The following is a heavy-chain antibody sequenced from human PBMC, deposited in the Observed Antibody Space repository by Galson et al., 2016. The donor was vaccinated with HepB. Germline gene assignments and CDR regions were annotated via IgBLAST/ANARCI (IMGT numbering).Heavy chain of an antibody. CDR2: IYSGGNT. CDR3: AKDSWGTGAWEFYCDS. D-gene: IGHD7-27*01. CDR1: GFTVGNNY. V-gene: IGHV3-53*01. J-gene: IGHJ4*02. Sequence: LRLSCAASGFTVGNNYMSWVRQAPGKGLEWVSLIYSGGNTLCADSVKGRFTISRDNSKSTLHLQMNSLSAEDTAIYYCAKDSWGTGAWEFYCDSWGQGTLVTVSS.